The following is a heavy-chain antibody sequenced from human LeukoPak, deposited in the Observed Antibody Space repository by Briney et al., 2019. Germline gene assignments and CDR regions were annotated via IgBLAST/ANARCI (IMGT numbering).Heavy chain of an antibody. V-gene: IGHV1-18*04. D-gene: IGHD6-19*01. CDR1: GYTFTNYG. Sequence: SVKVSCKDSGYTFTNYGISWVRQAPGQGLEWMGWISAYNVNTNYARKLQGRVTMTTDTSTSTAYMELRSLRSDDTAVYYCARDPESSGWYGGYYFDYWGQGTLVTVSS. CDR2: ISAYNVNT. CDR3: ARDPESSGWYGGYYFDY. J-gene: IGHJ4*02.